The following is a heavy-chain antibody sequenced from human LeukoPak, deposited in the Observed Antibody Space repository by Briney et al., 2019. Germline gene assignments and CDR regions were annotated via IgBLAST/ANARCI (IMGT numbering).Heavy chain of an antibody. Sequence: PGGSLRLSCAASRFTFSTYGMSWVRQAPGKGLEWVSSISGSGGSTNYADSVKGRFTISRDNSKNTLYLQMNSLRDEDTAVYYCARSHREYQLPDWYFDLWGHGTLVTVSS. CDR1: RFTFSTYG. J-gene: IGHJ2*01. D-gene: IGHD2-2*01. V-gene: IGHV3-23*01. CDR3: ARSHREYQLPDWYFDL. CDR2: ISGSGGST.